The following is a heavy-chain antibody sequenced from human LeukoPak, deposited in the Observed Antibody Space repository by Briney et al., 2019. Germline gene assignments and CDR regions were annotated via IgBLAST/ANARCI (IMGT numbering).Heavy chain of an antibody. CDR1: GGFVSSSSYY. Sequence: SETLSLTCTVSGGFVSSSSYYWGWIRQPPGKGLEWIGSIYYSGTTYYIPSLKSRITISVDTSKNQSSLKLNSVTAADTAVYYCARHGGAAAAIDYWGQGTLVTVSS. CDR3: ARHGGAAAAIDY. D-gene: IGHD6-13*01. CDR2: IYYSGTT. V-gene: IGHV4-39*01. J-gene: IGHJ4*02.